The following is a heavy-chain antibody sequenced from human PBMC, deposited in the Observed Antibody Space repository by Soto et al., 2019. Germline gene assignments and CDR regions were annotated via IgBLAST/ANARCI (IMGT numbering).Heavy chain of an antibody. CDR2: INAGNGFT. CDR1: GYSFSSYS. J-gene: IGHJ6*02. CDR3: ARGVFPYGMDV. Sequence: QAQLMQSGSEVRKPGASVKVSCMGSGYSFSSYSIHWVSQAPAQRLEWLGWINAGNGFTKNSPKFRETVTISTDTSANTVYLELRSLTAQDSAVYYCARGVFPYGMDVWGQGTTVTVSS. V-gene: IGHV1-3*01. D-gene: IGHD6-13*01.